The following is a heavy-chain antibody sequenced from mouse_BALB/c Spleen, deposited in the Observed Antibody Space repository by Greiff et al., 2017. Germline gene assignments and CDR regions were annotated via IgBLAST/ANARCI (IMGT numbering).Heavy chain of an antibody. CDR1: GFTFSSYA. D-gene: IGHD1-1*01. V-gene: IGHV5-6-5*01. CDR2: ISSGGST. Sequence: EVQVVESGGGLVKPGGSLKLSCAASGFTFSSYAMSWVRQTPEKRLEWVASISSGGSTYYPDSVKGRFTISRDNARNILYLQMSSLRSEDTAMYYCAREYYGSTYGAWFAYWGQGTLVTVSA. CDR3: AREYYGSTYGAWFAY. J-gene: IGHJ3*01.